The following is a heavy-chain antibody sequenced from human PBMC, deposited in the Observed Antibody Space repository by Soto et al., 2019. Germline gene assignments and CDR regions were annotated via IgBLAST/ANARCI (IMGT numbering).Heavy chain of an antibody. J-gene: IGHJ4*02. D-gene: IGHD2-15*01. V-gene: IGHV4-59*08. Sequence: SETLSLTCTVSGGSISSYYWSWIRQPPGKGLEWIGYIYYSGSTNYNPSLKSRVTISVDTSKNQFSLKLSSVTAADTAVYYCARRYCSGGSCYNDYWGQGTLVTVSS. CDR3: ARRYCSGGSCYNDY. CDR1: GGSISSYY. CDR2: IYYSGST.